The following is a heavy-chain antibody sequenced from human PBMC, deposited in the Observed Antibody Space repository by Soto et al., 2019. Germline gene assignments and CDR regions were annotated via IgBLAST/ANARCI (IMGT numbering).Heavy chain of an antibody. V-gene: IGHV3-48*03. CDR2: ISSSGSTI. J-gene: IGHJ3*02. CDR1: GFTFSSYE. Sequence: PGGSLRLSCAASGFTFSSYEMNWVRQAPGKGLEWVSYISSSGSTIYYADSVTGRFTISRDNAKNSLFLQMNSLRAEDTAVYYCARGSRMYGHDAFDIWGQGTMVTVSS. CDR3: ARGSRMYGHDAFDI. D-gene: IGHD2-8*01.